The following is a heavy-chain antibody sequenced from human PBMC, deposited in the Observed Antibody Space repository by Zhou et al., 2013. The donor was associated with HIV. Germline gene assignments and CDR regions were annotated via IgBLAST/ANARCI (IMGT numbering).Heavy chain of an antibody. D-gene: IGHD5-12*01. CDR3: ARGVENSGYDLSRD. V-gene: IGHV1-69*04. J-gene: IGHJ4*02. CDR1: GGTFSSYA. Sequence: QAQLVQSGAEVKKPGSSVKVSCKASGGTFSSYAISWVRQAPGQGLEWMGRIIPILGIANYAQKFQGRVTITADKSTSTAYMELSSLRSEDTAVYYCARGVENSGYDLSRDWGQGTLVTVSS. CDR2: IIPILGIA.